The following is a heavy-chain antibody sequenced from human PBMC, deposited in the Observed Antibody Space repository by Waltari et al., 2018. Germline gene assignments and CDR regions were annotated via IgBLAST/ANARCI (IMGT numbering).Heavy chain of an antibody. CDR2: INHSGST. D-gene: IGHD3-10*01. V-gene: IGHV4-34*01. CDR3: ARGRYGSGSYWGY. J-gene: IGHJ4*02. CDR1: GGSVSGYY. Sequence: QVQLQQWGAGLLKPSETLSLTCAVYGGSVSGYYWSWIRQPPGKGLEWIGEINHSGSTNYNPSLKSRVTISVDTSKNQFSLKLSSVTAADTAVYYCARGRYGSGSYWGYWGQGTLVTVSS.